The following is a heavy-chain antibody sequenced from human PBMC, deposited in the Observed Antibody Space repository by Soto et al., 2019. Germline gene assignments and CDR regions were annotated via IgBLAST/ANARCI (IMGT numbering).Heavy chain of an antibody. Sequence: QLQLQESGPGLVKPSETLSLTCTVSGGSISSSSYYWGWIRQPPGKGLEWIGSIYYSGSTYYNPSLKSRVTISLDTSKTQFSLKLSSVPAADTAVYYCARLGGLRSDWFDPWGQGTLVTVSS. V-gene: IGHV4-39*01. CDR2: IYYSGST. CDR1: GGSISSSSYY. CDR3: ARLGGLRSDWFDP. J-gene: IGHJ5*02. D-gene: IGHD4-17*01.